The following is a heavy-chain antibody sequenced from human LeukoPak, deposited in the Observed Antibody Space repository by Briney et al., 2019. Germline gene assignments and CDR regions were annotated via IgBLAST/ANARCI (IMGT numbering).Heavy chain of an antibody. Sequence: AGSLRLSCAASGFIFSNDAMSWVRQPPGKGLEWVSAIGGIRGITFYADSVRGQFTISRDNSKNTLYLQMHSLRAEDTAVYYCAKTSLGHHPYYYSMDVWGQGTTVTVSS. CDR1: GFIFSNDA. V-gene: IGHV3-23*01. D-gene: IGHD7-27*01. CDR2: IGGIRGIT. J-gene: IGHJ6*02. CDR3: AKTSLGHHPYYYSMDV.